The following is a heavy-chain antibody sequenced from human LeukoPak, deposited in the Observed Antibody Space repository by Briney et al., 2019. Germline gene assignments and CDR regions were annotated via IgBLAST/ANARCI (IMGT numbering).Heavy chain of an antibody. CDR3: AGEDIVVVPAAIRWFDP. CDR1: GGSISSSSYY. J-gene: IGHJ5*02. CDR2: IYYSGST. D-gene: IGHD2-2*02. V-gene: IGHV4-39*02. Sequence: SETLSLPCTVSGGSISSSSYYWGWIRQPPGKGLEWIGSIYYSGSTYYNPSPKSRVTISVDTSKNQFSLKLSSVTAADTAVYYCAGEDIVVVPAAIRWFDPWGQGTLVTVSS.